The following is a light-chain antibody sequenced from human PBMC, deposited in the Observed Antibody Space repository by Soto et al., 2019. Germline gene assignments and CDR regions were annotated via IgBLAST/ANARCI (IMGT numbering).Light chain of an antibody. CDR1: QSISSW. Sequence: DIHMTQSPSTLSASVLDRFTITCRASQSISSWLAWYQQKPGKAPKLLIYDASSLESGVPSRFSGSGSGTEFTLTISSLQPDDFATYYCQQYNSYSLTFGGGTKVDIK. V-gene: IGKV1-5*01. CDR2: DAS. CDR3: QQYNSYSLT. J-gene: IGKJ4*01.